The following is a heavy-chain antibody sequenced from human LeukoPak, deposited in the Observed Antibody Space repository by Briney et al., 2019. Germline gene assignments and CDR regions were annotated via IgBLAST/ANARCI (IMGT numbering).Heavy chain of an antibody. CDR1: GGSISSSNW. J-gene: IGHJ4*02. CDR3: ASTDYDILTGQFDY. V-gene: IGHV4-4*02. Sequence: SETLSLTCAASGGSISSSNWWSWVRQPPGKGLEWIGEIYHSGSTNYNPSLKSRVTISVDKSKNQFSLKLSSVTAADTAVYYCASTDYDILTGQFDYWGQGTLVTVSS. D-gene: IGHD3-9*01. CDR2: IYHSGST.